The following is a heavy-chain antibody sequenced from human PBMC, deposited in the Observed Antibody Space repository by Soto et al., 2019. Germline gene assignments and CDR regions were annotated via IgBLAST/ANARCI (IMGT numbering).Heavy chain of an antibody. CDR2: IYYSGST. D-gene: IGHD5-12*01. CDR1: GCSISSYY. CDR3: AGLDRLRFFDY. Sequence: PSETLSLTCTVSGCSISSYYWSWIRQPPGKGLEWIGYIYYSGSTNYNPSLKSRVTISVDTSKNQFSLKLSSVTAADTAVYYCAGLDRLRFFDYWGQGTLVTVSS. V-gene: IGHV4-59*08. J-gene: IGHJ4*02.